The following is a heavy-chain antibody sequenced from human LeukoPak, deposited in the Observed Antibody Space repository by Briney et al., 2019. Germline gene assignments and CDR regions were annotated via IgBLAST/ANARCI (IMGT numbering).Heavy chain of an antibody. Sequence: SVKVSCKASGGTFSSYAISWVRQAPGQGLEWMGGIIPIFGTANYAQKFQGRVTITADESTSTAYMELSSLRSEDAAVYYCARAPAYGSGSYYNPYYFDYWGQGTLVTVSS. CDR3: ARAPAYGSGSYYNPYYFDY. V-gene: IGHV1-69*13. J-gene: IGHJ4*02. D-gene: IGHD3-10*01. CDR1: GGTFSSYA. CDR2: IIPIFGTA.